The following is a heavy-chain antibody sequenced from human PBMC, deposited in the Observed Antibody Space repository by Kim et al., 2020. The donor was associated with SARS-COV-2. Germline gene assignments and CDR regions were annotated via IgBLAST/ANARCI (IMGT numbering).Heavy chain of an antibody. D-gene: IGHD3-10*01. CDR2: IWYDGSNK. V-gene: IGHV3-33*01. CDR1: GFTFSSYG. CDR3: ARTLWFGEIDAFDI. J-gene: IGHJ3*02. Sequence: GGSLRLSCAASGFTFSSYGMHWVRQAPGKGLEWVAVIWYDGSNKYYADSVKGRFTISRDNSKNTLYLQMNSLRAEDTAVYYCARTLWFGEIDAFDIWAKGQWSPSLQ.